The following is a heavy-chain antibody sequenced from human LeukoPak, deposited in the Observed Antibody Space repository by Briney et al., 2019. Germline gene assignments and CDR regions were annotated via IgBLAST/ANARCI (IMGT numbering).Heavy chain of an antibody. V-gene: IGHV3-23*01. CDR1: GFTFSSYA. Sequence: PGGSLRLSCAASGFTFSSYAMSWVRQAPGKGLEWVSAISGSGGSTYYADSVKGRFTISRDNSKNTLYLQMNSLRAEDTAVYYCARERLVDWERNDAFDIWGQGTMVTVSS. J-gene: IGHJ3*02. D-gene: IGHD3/OR15-3a*01. CDR3: ARERLVDWERNDAFDI. CDR2: ISGSGGST.